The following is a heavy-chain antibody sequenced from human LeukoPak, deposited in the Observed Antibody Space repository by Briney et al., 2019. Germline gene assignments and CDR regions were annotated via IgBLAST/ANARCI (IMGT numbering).Heavy chain of an antibody. CDR2: INDSGST. CDR3: ARGRWATVTSRGAFDY. CDR1: CGSFSGYY. Sequence: SETLSLTCAVDCGSFSGYYWGWIRQPPGKGLEWIGEINDSGSTNYNPSLKSPVTIAVDTSKNQFSLMLCSVTAADTAVYYCARGRWATVTSRGAFDYWGQGTLVTVSS. J-gene: IGHJ4*02. V-gene: IGHV4-34*01. D-gene: IGHD4-17*01.